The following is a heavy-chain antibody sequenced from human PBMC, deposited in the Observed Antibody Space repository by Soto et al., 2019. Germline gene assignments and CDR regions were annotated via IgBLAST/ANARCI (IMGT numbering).Heavy chain of an antibody. D-gene: IGHD6-19*01. J-gene: IGHJ4*02. Sequence: GGSLRLSCSVTGFTVSDSMSWVRQAPGKGLECVSFIHSDGSTHYTDSVRGRFTISRDNSKNTLYLQMDRLRVDDTAVYFCARDASGPFDYWGQGTLVTVSS. CDR1: GFTVSDS. CDR2: IHSDGST. V-gene: IGHV3-53*01. CDR3: ARDASGPFDY.